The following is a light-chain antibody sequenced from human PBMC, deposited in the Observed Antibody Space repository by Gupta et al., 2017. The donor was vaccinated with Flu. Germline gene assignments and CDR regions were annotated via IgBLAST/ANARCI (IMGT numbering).Light chain of an antibody. CDR1: QGISNY. J-gene: IGKJ4*01. CDR2: ATS. Sequence: DCPLTLSPSFVSASVGDRVTITCRASQGISNYLVWFKQKPGKAPKVLISATSTLQRGVPSRFSGSGSGTEFTLTISSLQPEDFATYYCQQLNNYPLTFGGGTKVEIK. V-gene: IGKV1-9*01. CDR3: QQLNNYPLT.